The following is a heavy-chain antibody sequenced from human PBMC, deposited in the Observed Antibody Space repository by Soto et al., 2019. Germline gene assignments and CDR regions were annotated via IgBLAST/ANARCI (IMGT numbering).Heavy chain of an antibody. Sequence: EAQLLESGGDLVQSGGSLRLSCAASGFAFSVSGMSWVRQAPGRGPEWVLAIRSDVSPHYAYTVNGRLTVSRENSKNTLYLQMDSLRAKDTAVYYCATMPRAVTNVNLWGQGTLVTVSS. D-gene: IGHD4-17*01. V-gene: IGHV3-23*01. CDR2: IRSDVSP. CDR3: ATMPRAVTNVNL. J-gene: IGHJ4*02. CDR1: GFAFSVSG.